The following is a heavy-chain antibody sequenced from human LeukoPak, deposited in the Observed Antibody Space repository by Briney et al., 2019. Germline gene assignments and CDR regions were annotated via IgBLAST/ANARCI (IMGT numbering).Heavy chain of an antibody. D-gene: IGHD5-12*01. CDR2: IIPILGIA. CDR3: ARDTLPYSGYDSDDAFDI. V-gene: IGHV1-69*04. Sequence: SVKVSCKASGGTFSSYAISWVRQAPGQGLEWMGRIIPILGIANYAQKFQGRVTVTADKSTSTAYMELSSLRSEDTAVYYCARDTLPYSGYDSDDAFDIWGQGTMVTVSS. J-gene: IGHJ3*02. CDR1: GGTFSSYA.